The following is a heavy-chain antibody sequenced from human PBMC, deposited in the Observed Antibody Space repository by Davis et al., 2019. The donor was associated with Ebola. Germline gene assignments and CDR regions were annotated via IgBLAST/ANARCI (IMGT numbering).Heavy chain of an antibody. J-gene: IGHJ6*02. CDR1: GFTFSSYA. CDR2: IKQDGSEK. D-gene: IGHD6-6*01. CDR3: AREGRIAARHYERMEYYYYGMDV. V-gene: IGHV3-7*03. Sequence: GGSLRLSCAASGFTFSSYAMSWVRQAPGKGLEWVANIKQDGSEKYYVDSVKGRFTISRDNAKNSLYLQMNSLRAEDTAVYYCAREGRIAARHYERMEYYYYGMDVWGQGTTVTVSS.